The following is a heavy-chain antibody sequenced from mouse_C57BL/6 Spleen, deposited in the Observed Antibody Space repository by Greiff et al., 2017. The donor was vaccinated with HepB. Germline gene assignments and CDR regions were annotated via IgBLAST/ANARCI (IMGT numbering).Heavy chain of an antibody. J-gene: IGHJ1*03. Sequence: EVMLVESEGGLVQPGRSMKLSCTASGFTFSDYYMAWVRQVPEKGLEWVANINYDGSSTYYLDSLKSRFIISRDNAKNILYLQMSSLKSEDTATYYCAREITTRGYFDVWGTGTTVTVSS. D-gene: IGHD2-4*01. V-gene: IGHV5-16*01. CDR1: GFTFSDYY. CDR3: AREITTRGYFDV. CDR2: INYDGSST.